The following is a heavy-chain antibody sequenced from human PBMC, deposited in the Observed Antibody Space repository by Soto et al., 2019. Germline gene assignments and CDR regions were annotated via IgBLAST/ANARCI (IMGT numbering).Heavy chain of an antibody. D-gene: IGHD3-3*01. CDR1: GGSISSYY. J-gene: IGHJ4*02. CDR3: ARDKRDLRFLEWSYYFDY. Sequence: PSETLSLTCTVSGGSISSYYWSWIRQPPGKGLEWIGYIYYSGSTNYNPSLKSRVTISVDTSKSQFSLKLSSVTAADTAVYYCARDKRDLRFLEWSYYFDYWGQGTLVTVSS. V-gene: IGHV4-59*12. CDR2: IYYSGST.